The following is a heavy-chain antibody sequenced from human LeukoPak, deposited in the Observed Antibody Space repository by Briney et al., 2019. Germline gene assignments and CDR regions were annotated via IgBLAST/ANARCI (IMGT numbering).Heavy chain of an antibody. CDR2: IYHSGST. CDR1: DYSSSSGFY. V-gene: IGHV4-38-2*02. J-gene: IGHJ6*03. CDR3: AGSSSQNYYYMDV. D-gene: IGHD2-2*01. Sequence: SETLSLTCSVSDYSSSSGFYWGWVRPPPGKGLEWIATIYHSGSTSYNPSLKSRVTISLDTSKNLFSLRLNSVTAADTAVYYCAGSSSQNYYYMDVWDKGATVTVSS.